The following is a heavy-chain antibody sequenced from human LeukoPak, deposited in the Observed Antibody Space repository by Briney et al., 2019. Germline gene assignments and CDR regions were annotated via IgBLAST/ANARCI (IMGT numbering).Heavy chain of an antibody. V-gene: IGHV4-30-4*01. CDR2: IYYSGST. D-gene: IGHD6-19*01. Sequence: SQTLSLTCTVSGGSISSGDYYWSWIRQPPGKGLEWIGYIYYSGSTYYNPSLKSRVTISVDTSKNQFSLKLSSVTAADTAVYYCAREQWLVRKGLDYWGQGTLVTVSS. CDR1: GGSISSGDYY. J-gene: IGHJ4*02. CDR3: AREQWLVRKGLDY.